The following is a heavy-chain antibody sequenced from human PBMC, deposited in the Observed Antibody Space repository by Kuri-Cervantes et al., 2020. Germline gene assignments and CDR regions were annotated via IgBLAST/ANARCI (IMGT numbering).Heavy chain of an antibody. CDR3: AKDLRSSSLRGGAFDI. Sequence: SLKISCAASGFTFDDYAMHWVRQAPGKGLEWVLGISWNSGSIGYADSVKGRFTISRDNAKNSLYLQMNSLRAEDTALYFCAKDLRSSSLRGGAFDIWGQGTMVTVSS. CDR1: GFTFDDYA. J-gene: IGHJ3*02. V-gene: IGHV3-9*01. CDR2: ISWNSGSI. D-gene: IGHD6-6*01.